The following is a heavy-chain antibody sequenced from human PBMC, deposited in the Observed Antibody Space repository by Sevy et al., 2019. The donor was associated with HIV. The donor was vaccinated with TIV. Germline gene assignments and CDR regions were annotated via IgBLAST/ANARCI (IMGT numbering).Heavy chain of an antibody. Sequence: GGSLRLSCSASGFTFSSYWMHWVRQAPGKGLVWVSGVNSDGSSTNYEDSVKGRFTISRDSAKNTLYLQMNSLRAEDTAVYFCVAANTWEDYWGQGTLVTVSS. CDR2: VNSDGSST. CDR3: VAANTWEDY. V-gene: IGHV3-74*01. D-gene: IGHD1-26*01. J-gene: IGHJ4*02. CDR1: GFTFSSYW.